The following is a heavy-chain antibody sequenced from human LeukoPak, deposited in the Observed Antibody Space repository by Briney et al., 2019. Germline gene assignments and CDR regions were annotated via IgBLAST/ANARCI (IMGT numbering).Heavy chain of an antibody. CDR3: ASLTYYYGSGSQADFDY. J-gene: IGHJ4*02. V-gene: IGHV1-69*04. D-gene: IGHD3-10*01. Sequence: ASVKASCKAAGGTFSRYATSWLPQAPGHGLEWMGRIIPIFGIANYAQKFQGRVTITADKSTSTAYMELSSLRSEDTAVYYCASLTYYYGSGSQADFDYWGQGTLVTVSS. CDR2: IIPIFGIA. CDR1: GGTFSRYA.